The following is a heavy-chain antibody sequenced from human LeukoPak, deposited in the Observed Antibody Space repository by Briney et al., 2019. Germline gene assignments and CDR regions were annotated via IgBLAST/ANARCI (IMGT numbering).Heavy chain of an antibody. CDR2: INPNSGGT. Sequence: GASVKVSCKASGYTFTGYYMHWVRQAPGQGLEWMGWINPNSGGTNYAQKFQGRVTMTRDTSISTAYMELSRLRSDDTAVYYCATEKEFCSSTSCYRDAFDIWGQGTMVTVSS. J-gene: IGHJ3*02. CDR3: ATEKEFCSSTSCYRDAFDI. D-gene: IGHD2-2*01. V-gene: IGHV1-2*02. CDR1: GYTFTGYY.